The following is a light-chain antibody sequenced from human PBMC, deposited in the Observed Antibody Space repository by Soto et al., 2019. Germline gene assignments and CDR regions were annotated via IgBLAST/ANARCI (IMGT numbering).Light chain of an antibody. Sequence: DIQMTQSPSSLSASVGDRVTITCRTSQSISSYLNWYQLKPGKAPKLLIYASSYLQSGVPSRFSGSGSVTDFTLTISSLQAEDFAIYYFQQSYSIPFTFGGGTKVEIK. J-gene: IGKJ4*01. V-gene: IGKV1-39*01. CDR2: ASS. CDR3: QQSYSIPFT. CDR1: QSISSY.